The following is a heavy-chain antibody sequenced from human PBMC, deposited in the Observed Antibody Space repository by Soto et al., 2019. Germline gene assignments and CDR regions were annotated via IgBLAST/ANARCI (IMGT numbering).Heavy chain of an antibody. J-gene: IGHJ4*02. CDR1: GFTFSNIA. CDR3: AKYAFGVDYYFEL. D-gene: IGHD3-3*01. Sequence: GGSLRLSCAASGFTFSNIAMSWVRQAPGKGLKWVSRINYDGGYTYYADSVKGRFTISRDNSKNTLYLQMNSLRAEDTAVYYCAKYAFGVDYYFELWGPGALVTVSS. V-gene: IGHV3-23*01. CDR2: INYDGGYT.